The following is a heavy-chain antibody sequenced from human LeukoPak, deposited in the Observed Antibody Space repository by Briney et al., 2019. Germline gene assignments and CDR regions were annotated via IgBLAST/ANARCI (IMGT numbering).Heavy chain of an antibody. V-gene: IGHV3-33*08. CDR2: IWFDGSNK. J-gene: IGHJ4*02. D-gene: IGHD3-10*01. CDR1: GFTFRRYA. Sequence: GGSLRLSCAASGFTFRRYAMTWVRQAPGKGLEWVAVIWFDGSNKYYADSVKGRFSISRDNSKNTLFLQMNSLRVEDTAVYYCAAGQNFGDYWGQGTLVTVSS. CDR3: AAGQNFGDY.